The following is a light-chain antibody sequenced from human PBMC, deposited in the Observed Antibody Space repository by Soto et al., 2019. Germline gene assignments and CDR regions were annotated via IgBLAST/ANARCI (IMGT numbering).Light chain of an antibody. CDR1: QSISDW. V-gene: IGKV1-5*03. Sequence: DIQMTQSPSTLSASIGDRVTITCRASQSISDWLAWYQQKPGKAPKLLIYRPSNLESGVPSRFSGSGSGTEFALTISSLQPDDFATYYYQQYNGYSRAFGQGTKVEIK. CDR3: QQYNGYSRA. J-gene: IGKJ1*01. CDR2: RPS.